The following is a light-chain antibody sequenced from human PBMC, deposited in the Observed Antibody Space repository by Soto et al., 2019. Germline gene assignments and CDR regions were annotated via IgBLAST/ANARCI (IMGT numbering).Light chain of an antibody. CDR1: QSVSSN. Sequence: EIVMTQSPATLSVSPGERATLSCRASQSVSSNLAWYQQKPGQAPRLLIYGASTRATGIPARFSGSGSGTEFTLTISSLQSEDFAVYYCQLGRTFGPGTKVDIK. CDR2: GAS. CDR3: QLGRT. V-gene: IGKV3-15*01. J-gene: IGKJ3*01.